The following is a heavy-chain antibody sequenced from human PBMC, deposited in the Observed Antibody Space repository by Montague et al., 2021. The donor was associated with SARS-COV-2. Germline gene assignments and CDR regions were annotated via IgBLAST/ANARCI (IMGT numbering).Heavy chain of an antibody. CDR2: ISYDGSHQ. CDR3: ARVYGSHWPPNYAMDV. D-gene: IGHD6-13*01. CDR1: AFTFTSYS. Sequence: SLRLSCAASAFTFTSYSLHWVRQAPGQGLEWVAIISYDGSHQYYAASVKGRFTISRDNSKNTVYLQMTSLRPEDTAVYYCARVYGSHWPPNYAMDVWGQGTMVTVSS. J-gene: IGHJ6*02. V-gene: IGHV3-30*04.